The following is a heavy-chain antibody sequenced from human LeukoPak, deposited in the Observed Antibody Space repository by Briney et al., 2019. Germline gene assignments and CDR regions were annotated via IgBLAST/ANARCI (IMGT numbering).Heavy chain of an antibody. J-gene: IGHJ6*03. CDR2: VDHAGST. CDR3: ARGRVSSSTWYSTYYYFFYMDF. V-gene: IGHV4-59*01. Sequence: PSETLSLTCTVSDDSITMYYWTWIRQPPGKGLEWIGYVDHAGSTKFNPSLNGRVSISRDTSNNFFSLRLRSVTAADTAVYFCARGRVSSSTWYSTYYYFFYMDFWGKGTTVTVSS. CDR1: DDSITMYY. D-gene: IGHD4-11*01.